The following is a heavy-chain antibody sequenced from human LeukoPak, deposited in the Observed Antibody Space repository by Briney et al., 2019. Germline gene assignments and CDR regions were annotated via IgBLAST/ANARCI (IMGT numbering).Heavy chain of an antibody. CDR3: ARGYYDFWSGSTPNWFDP. D-gene: IGHD3-3*01. CDR2: ISHSGST. CDR1: GGSISSSNW. Sequence: PSGTLSLTCAVSGGSISSSNWWSWVRQPPGKGLEWIGEISHSGSTNYNPSLKSRVTISVDKSKNQFSLKLSSVTAADTAVYYCARGYYDFWSGSTPNWFDPWGQGTLVTVSS. J-gene: IGHJ5*02. V-gene: IGHV4-4*02.